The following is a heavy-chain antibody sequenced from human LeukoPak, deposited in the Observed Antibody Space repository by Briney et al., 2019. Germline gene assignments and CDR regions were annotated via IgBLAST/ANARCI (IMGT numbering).Heavy chain of an antibody. V-gene: IGHV4-34*01. CDR2: INHSGST. CDR1: GGSFSGYY. D-gene: IGHD2-2*01. Sequence: SSETLSLTCAVYGGSFSGYYWGWIRQPPGKGLEWIGEINHSGSTNYNPSLKSRVSISVDTSKNQFSLKLSSVTAADTAVYYCARLGPRYCSSTSCPNWFDPWGQGTLVTVSS. CDR3: ARLGPRYCSSTSCPNWFDP. J-gene: IGHJ5*02.